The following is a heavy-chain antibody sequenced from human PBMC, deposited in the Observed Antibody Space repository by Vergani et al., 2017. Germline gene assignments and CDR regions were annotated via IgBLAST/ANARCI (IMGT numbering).Heavy chain of an antibody. D-gene: IGHD3-22*01. Sequence: EVQLLESGGGLVQPGGSLRLSCAASGFTFSSYAMSWVRQAPGKGLEWVSAISGSGGSTYYADSVKGRFTISRDNSKNTLYLQMNSLRAEDTAVYYCARVHEPKRYYYDSSGYYHFDYWGQGTLVTVSS. J-gene: IGHJ4*02. CDR3: ARVHEPKRYYYDSSGYYHFDY. CDR2: ISGSGGST. V-gene: IGHV3-23*01. CDR1: GFTFSSYA.